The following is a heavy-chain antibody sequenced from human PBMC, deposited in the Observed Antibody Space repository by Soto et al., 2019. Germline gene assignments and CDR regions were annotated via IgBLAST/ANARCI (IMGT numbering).Heavy chain of an antibody. Sequence: EVQLVESGGGLVKPGGSLRLSCAASGFTFSSYSMNWVRQAPGKGLEWVSSISSSSSYIYYADSVKGRFTISRDNTKNSLTSQINTRSAEHTAVDYGASEGAATGKVGRPYYNYYYGLDVWGQGTTVTVSS. CDR1: GFTFSSYS. D-gene: IGHD6-25*01. V-gene: IGHV3-21*01. CDR3: ASEGAATGKVGRPYYNYYYGLDV. CDR2: ISSSSSYI. J-gene: IGHJ6*02.